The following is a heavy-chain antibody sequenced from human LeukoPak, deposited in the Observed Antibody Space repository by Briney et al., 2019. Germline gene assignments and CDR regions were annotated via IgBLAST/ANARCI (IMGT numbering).Heavy chain of an antibody. J-gene: IGHJ4*02. CDR2: IYASGNT. D-gene: IGHD6-19*01. Sequence: PSETLSLTRSVSGGSISSYYWSWIRQPAGKGLEWIGRIYASGNTKYNPSLKSRVTMSEDTSKNQFSLKLSSVTAADTAVYFCAGGKLYDSGWYGFDYWGQGTLVTVSS. V-gene: IGHV4-4*07. CDR3: AGGKLYDSGWYGFDY. CDR1: GGSISSYY.